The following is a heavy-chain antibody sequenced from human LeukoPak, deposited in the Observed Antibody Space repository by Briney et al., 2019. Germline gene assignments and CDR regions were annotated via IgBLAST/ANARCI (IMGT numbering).Heavy chain of an antibody. CDR1: GYTFTSCD. CDR3: ARGSWELPGFADY. D-gene: IGHD1-26*01. Sequence: ASVKVSCKASGYTFTSCDINWVRQATGQGLEWMGWMNPNSGNTGYAQKFQGRVTMTRNTSISTAYMELSSLRSEDTAVYYCARGSWELPGFADYWGQGTLVTVSS. V-gene: IGHV1-8*01. J-gene: IGHJ4*02. CDR2: MNPNSGNT.